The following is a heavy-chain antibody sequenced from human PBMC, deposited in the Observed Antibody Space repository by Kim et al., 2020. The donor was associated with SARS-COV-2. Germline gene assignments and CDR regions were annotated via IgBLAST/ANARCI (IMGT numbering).Heavy chain of an antibody. Sequence: TASADSVKGLLSISRDNSRNTVYLQMNSLRVDDTALYYCAKGARVFGIDVWGQGTTVTVSS. J-gene: IGHJ6*02. CDR3: AKGARVFGIDV. V-gene: IGHV3-23*01. CDR2: T. D-gene: IGHD6-13*01.